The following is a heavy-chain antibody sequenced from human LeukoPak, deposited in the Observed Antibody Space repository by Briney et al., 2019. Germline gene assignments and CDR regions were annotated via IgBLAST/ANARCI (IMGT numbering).Heavy chain of an antibody. CDR3: ARENLGSGIYYFDH. CDR2: IKQDGSEK. Sequence: GGSLRLSCAASGFTFSSYWMSWVRQAPGKGLEWVANIKQDGSEKSYVDSVKGRFTISRDNAKKSLYLQMNSLRAEDTAVYYCARENLGSGIYYFDHWGQGTLVTVSS. D-gene: IGHD3-10*01. V-gene: IGHV3-7*03. J-gene: IGHJ4*02. CDR1: GFTFSSYW.